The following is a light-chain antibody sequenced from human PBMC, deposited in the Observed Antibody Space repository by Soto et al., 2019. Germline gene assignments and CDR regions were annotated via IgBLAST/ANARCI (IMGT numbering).Light chain of an antibody. CDR2: GAS. Sequence: IMLTQSPATISLSTGERATLSCRASQSFNSIYLAWYQQKPGQAPRLLIYGASSRAPGIPDRFSGSGSGTDFTLTISRLEPEDFAVYYCQQYGSSPPIPFGQVTRLEIK. CDR1: QSFNSIY. V-gene: IGKV3-20*01. CDR3: QQYGSSPPIP. J-gene: IGKJ5*01.